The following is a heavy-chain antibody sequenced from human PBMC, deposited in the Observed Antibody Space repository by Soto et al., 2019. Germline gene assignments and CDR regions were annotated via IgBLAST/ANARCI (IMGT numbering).Heavy chain of an antibody. CDR3: ARSAPFYYYYYGMDV. CDR1: GYTFTGYY. V-gene: IGHV1-2*02. J-gene: IGHJ6*02. Sequence: GASVKVSCKASGYTFTGYYMHWVRQAPGQGLEWMGWINPNSGGTNYAQKFQGRVTMTRDTSISTAYMELSRLRSVDTAVYYCARSAPFYYYYYGMDVWGQGTTVTVSS. CDR2: INPNSGGT.